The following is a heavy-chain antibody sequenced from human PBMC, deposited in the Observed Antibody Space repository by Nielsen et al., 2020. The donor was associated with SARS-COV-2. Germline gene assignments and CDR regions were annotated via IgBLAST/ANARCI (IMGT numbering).Heavy chain of an antibody. J-gene: IGHJ4*02. CDR3: ARNDPAVASSGFDY. Sequence: GSLRLSCTVSGGSISSGGYYWTWIRQPPGKGLEWIGYIFHSGNTNYNHNPSLKSRVTISADTSKNRFSLKLTSVTAADTAVYFCARNDPAVASSGFDYWGQGTLVTVSS. CDR1: GGSISSGGYY. V-gene: IGHV4-61*08. CDR2: IFHSGNT. D-gene: IGHD6-19*01.